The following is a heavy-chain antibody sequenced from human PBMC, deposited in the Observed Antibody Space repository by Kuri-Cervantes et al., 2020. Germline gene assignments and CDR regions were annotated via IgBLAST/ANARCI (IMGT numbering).Heavy chain of an antibody. D-gene: IGHD6-19*01. CDR1: GFVFSNQN. V-gene: IGHV3-48*01. CDR2: ISSNSGSK. Sequence: GESLKISCAASGFVFSNQNMNWVRQAPGKGLEWISYISSNSGSKYYADSVKGRFTISRDNAKNTLYLQMNSLRAEDTAVYYCARGAVAGSMDAWGKGTTVTVSS. J-gene: IGHJ6*04. CDR3: ARGAVAGSMDA.